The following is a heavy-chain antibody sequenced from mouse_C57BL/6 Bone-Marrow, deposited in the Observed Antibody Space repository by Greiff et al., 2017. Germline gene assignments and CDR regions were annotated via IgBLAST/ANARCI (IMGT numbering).Heavy chain of an antibody. J-gene: IGHJ3*01. CDR3: ARRGNRFAY. CDR1: GYSITSGYY. CDR2: ISYDGSN. Sequence: VQLKESGPGLVKPSQSLSLTCSVTGYSITSGYYWNWIRQFPGNKLEWMGYISYDGSNNYNPSLKNRISITRDTSKNQFFLKLNSVTTEDTATYYCARRGNRFAYWGQGTLVTVSA. V-gene: IGHV3-6*01. D-gene: IGHD2-1*01.